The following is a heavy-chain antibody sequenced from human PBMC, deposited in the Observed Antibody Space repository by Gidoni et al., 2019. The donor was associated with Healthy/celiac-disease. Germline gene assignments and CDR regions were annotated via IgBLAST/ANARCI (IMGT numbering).Heavy chain of an antibody. CDR2: YNAGNGNT. CDR3: ASDGDSKYYYYGMDV. CDR1: GYTFTSYA. J-gene: IGHJ6*02. Sequence: QVQLVQSGAEVKKPGASVKVSCKASGYTFTSYAMHWVRQAPGQRLEWMGWYNAGNGNTKYSQKFQGRVTITRDTSASTAYMELSSLRSEDTAVYYCASDGDSKYYYYGMDVWGQGTTVTVSS. D-gene: IGHD4-17*01. V-gene: IGHV1-3*01.